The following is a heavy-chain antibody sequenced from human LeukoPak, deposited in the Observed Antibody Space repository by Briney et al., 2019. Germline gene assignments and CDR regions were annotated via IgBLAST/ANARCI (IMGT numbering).Heavy chain of an antibody. CDR1: GGSISSSSYY. V-gene: IGHV4-39*07. CDR3: ARDPPANQGSGAFDI. D-gene: IGHD4/OR15-4a*01. J-gene: IGHJ3*02. Sequence: SETLSLTCTVSGGSISSSSYYWGWIRQPPGKGLEWIGSIYYSGSTYYNPSLKSRVTISVDTSKNQFSLKLSSVTAADTAVYYCARDPPANQGSGAFDIWGQGTMVTVSS. CDR2: IYYSGST.